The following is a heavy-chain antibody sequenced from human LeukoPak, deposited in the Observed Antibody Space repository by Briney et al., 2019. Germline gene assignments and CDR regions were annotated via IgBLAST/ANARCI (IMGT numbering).Heavy chain of an antibody. V-gene: IGHV4-39*07. J-gene: IGHJ4*02. CDR2: IYYSGST. CDR1: GGSISSSSYY. CDR3: ARGGGWQQLVNFDY. Sequence: LSETLSLTCTVSGGSISSSSYYWGWIRQPPGKGLEWIGSIYYSGSTYYNPSLKSRVTISVDTSKNQFSLKLSSVTAADTAVYYCARGGGWQQLVNFDYWGQGTLVTVSS. D-gene: IGHD6-13*01.